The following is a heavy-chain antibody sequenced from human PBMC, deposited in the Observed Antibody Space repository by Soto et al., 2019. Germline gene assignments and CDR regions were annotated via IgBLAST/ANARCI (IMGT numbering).Heavy chain of an antibody. CDR3: ARGRFDKYDFWSGYYYVGSNYYYYYMDV. CDR1: GGSFSGYY. Sequence: PSETLSLTCAVYGGSFSGYYWSWIRQPPGKGLEWIGEINHSGSTNYNPSLKSRVTISVDTSKNQFSLKLSSVTAADTAVYYCARGRFDKYDFWSGYYYVGSNYYYYYMDVWGKGTTVTVSS. V-gene: IGHV4-34*01. CDR2: INHSGST. J-gene: IGHJ6*03. D-gene: IGHD3-3*01.